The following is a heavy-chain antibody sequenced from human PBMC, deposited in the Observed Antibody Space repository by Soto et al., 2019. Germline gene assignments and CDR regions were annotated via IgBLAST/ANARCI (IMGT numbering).Heavy chain of an antibody. CDR1: GFSLSNARMG. D-gene: IGHD3-3*01. J-gene: IGHJ4*02. V-gene: IGHV2-26*01. Sequence: QVTLKESGPVLVKPTETLTLTCTVSGFSLSNARMGVSWIRQPPGNALEWLAHIFSNDEKSYSTSLKSRLTISKDTSKSHVVLTMTNMDPVDTATYYCARTFTIFGVVINFDYWGQGTLVTVSS. CDR2: IFSNDEK. CDR3: ARTFTIFGVVINFDY.